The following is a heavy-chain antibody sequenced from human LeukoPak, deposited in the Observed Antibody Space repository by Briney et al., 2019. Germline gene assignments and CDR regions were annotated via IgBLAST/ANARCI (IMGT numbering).Heavy chain of an antibody. D-gene: IGHD1-1*01. CDR1: GFTLSSYA. Sequence: GGSLRLSCAASGFTLSSYAMSCVRHAPGKGLEWVSAISGSGGSTYYADSVKGRFTISRDNSKNTLYLQMNSLRAEDTAVYYCAKLMRSYNWNDFDYWGQGTLVTVSS. CDR3: AKLMRSYNWNDFDY. V-gene: IGHV3-23*01. CDR2: ISGSGGST. J-gene: IGHJ4*02.